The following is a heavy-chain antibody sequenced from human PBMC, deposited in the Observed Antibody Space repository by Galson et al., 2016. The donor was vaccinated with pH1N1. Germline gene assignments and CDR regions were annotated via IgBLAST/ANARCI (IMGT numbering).Heavy chain of an antibody. D-gene: IGHD3-3*01. J-gene: IGHJ5*02. CDR2: IYWTDDK. V-gene: IGHV2-5*01. Sequence: PALVKPTQTLTLTCTLSGFSLRSNGVGVGWIRQPPGKALEWLVIYWTDDKRYSPSLKSRLTITKDTSKNQVVLTMTNMDPVDKATYYCAHSVGTRVFGVVTNFNWFDPWGQGTLVTVSS. CDR3: AHSVGTRVFGVVTNFNWFDP. CDR1: GFSLRSNGVG.